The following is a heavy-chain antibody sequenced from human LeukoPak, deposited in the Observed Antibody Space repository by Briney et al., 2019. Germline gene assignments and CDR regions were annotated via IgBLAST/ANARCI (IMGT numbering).Heavy chain of an antibody. CDR1: GFTFSSFA. Sequence: PGGSLRLSCAASGFTFSSFAMGWVRQAPGKGLEWVSPISASGYSTNYADSVKGRFTISRDNTKNTLYPQVSSLRPEDTAVYYCAKVRDYYYMDVWGKGTTVTVSS. J-gene: IGHJ6*03. CDR2: ISASGYST. CDR3: AKVRDYYYMDV. V-gene: IGHV3-23*01.